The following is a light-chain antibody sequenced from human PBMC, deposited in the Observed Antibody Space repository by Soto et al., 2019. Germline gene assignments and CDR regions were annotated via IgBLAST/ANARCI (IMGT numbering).Light chain of an antibody. Sequence: ILMTQSPATVSVSPGESATLSCRASQNIYYNVAWYQHGPGQAPRLLIYRASTRAPGVPARFSGSVSGTEFTLTISSLQPEDFTVYSCLQYHNLWAFGQGTKVDIK. CDR1: QNIYYN. V-gene: IGKV3-15*01. J-gene: IGKJ1*01. CDR2: RAS. CDR3: LQYHNLWA.